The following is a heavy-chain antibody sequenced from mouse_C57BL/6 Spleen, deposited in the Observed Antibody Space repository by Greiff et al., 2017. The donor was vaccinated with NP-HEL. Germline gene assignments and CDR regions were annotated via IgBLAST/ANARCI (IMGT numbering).Heavy chain of an antibody. J-gene: IGHJ2*01. CDR3: ARRDWDRSAFDY. CDR2: IDPSDSYT. D-gene: IGHD4-1*01. Sequence: QVQLQQSGAELVMPGASVKLSCKASGYTFTSYWMHWVKQRPGQGLEWIGEIDPSDSYTNYNQKFKGKSTLTVDKSSSTAYMQLSSLTSEDSAVYYCARRDWDRSAFDYWGQGTTLTVSS. CDR1: GYTFTSYW. V-gene: IGHV1-69*01.